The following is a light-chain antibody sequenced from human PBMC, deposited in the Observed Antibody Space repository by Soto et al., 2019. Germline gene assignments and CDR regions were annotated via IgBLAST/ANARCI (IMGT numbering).Light chain of an antibody. J-gene: IGLJ1*01. Sequence: QSVLTQPASVSGSPGQSITISCTGTSSDVGGYNYVSWYQQHPGKVPKLMIYDVSNRPSGVSSRFSGSKSGKTASLTISGLQAEDEADYYCSSYTSSSTVYVFGTGTKVTVL. CDR3: SSYTSSSTVYV. CDR1: SSDVGGYNY. V-gene: IGLV2-14*01. CDR2: DVS.